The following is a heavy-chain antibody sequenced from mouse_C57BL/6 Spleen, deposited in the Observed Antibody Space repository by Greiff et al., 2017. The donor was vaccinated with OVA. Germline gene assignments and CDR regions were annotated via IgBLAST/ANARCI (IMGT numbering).Heavy chain of an antibody. D-gene: IGHD1-1*01. CDR1: GYTFTSYW. CDR3: ARPTVVATKAWFAY. V-gene: IGHV1-55*01. Sequence: QVQLQQSGAELVKPGASVKMSCKASGYTFTSYWITWVKQRPGQGLEWIGDIYPGSGSTNYNEKFKSKATLTVDKSSSTAYMQLRSLTSTDSAVYYYARPTVVATKAWFAYWGQGTLVTVSA. J-gene: IGHJ3*01. CDR2: IYPGSGST.